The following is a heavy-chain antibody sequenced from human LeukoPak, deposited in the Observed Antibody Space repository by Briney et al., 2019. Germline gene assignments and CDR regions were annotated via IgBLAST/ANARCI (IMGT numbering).Heavy chain of an antibody. Sequence: GGSLRLSCAASGFTFSDHYMDWVRQAPGKGLVWVGRIRNKANSYTTEYAASVKGRFTISRDDSKNSLYLQMNSLKSDDTAVYYCARAAGTGWFRAYFDQWGQGTLVTVSS. CDR1: GFTFSDHY. CDR2: IRNKANSYTT. V-gene: IGHV3-72*01. CDR3: ARAAGTGWFRAYFDQ. D-gene: IGHD6-19*01. J-gene: IGHJ4*02.